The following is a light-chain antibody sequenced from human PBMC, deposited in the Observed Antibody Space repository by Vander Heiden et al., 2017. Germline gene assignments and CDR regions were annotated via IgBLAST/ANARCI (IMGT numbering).Light chain of an antibody. CDR3: SSYTSSATFV. J-gene: IGLJ1*01. V-gene: IGLV2-14*01. CDR2: DVS. CDR1: SRDVGYYNF. Sequence: QSALTQPASVSGSPGQSITISCTGTSRDVGYYNFVSWYQQNPGKAPKLMIYDVSNRPSGVSNRFSGSKSGNTASLTISGLQAEDDADYYCSSYTSSATFVFGTGTKVAVL.